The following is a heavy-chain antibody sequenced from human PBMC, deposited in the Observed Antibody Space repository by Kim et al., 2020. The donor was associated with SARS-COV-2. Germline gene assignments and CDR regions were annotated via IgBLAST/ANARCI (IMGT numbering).Heavy chain of an antibody. V-gene: IGHV3-30*07. J-gene: IGHJ6*03. D-gene: IGHD3-3*01. Sequence: KGRFTISRDNSKNTLYLQMNSLRAEDTAVYYCARAGDYDFWSGYGNCMDVWGKGTTVTVSS. CDR3: ARAGDYDFWSGYGNCMDV.